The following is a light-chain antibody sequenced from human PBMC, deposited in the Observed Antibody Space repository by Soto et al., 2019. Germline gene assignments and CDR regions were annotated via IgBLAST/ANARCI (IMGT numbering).Light chain of an antibody. CDR1: ESISLW. Sequence: DIQMTQSPSTLSASVGDRVTITCRASESISLWLAWFQQKPGKAPKLLIYKASTLASGVPSRFSGSGSGTEFTRTITSLQPDDFAIYYCQHYNSFPYTFGQGTKVDI. V-gene: IGKV1-5*03. J-gene: IGKJ2*01. CDR3: QHYNSFPYT. CDR2: KAS.